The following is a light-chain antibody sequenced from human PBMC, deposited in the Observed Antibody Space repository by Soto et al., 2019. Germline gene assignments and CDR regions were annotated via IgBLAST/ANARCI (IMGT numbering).Light chain of an antibody. V-gene: IGLV2-14*01. CDR1: NSDVGGYSS. CDR2: DVN. Sequence: QSALTQPASVSGSPGQSITISCTGTNSDVGGYSSVSWYQQHPGKVPKIMIYDVNIRPSGVPDRFSGSKSGNTASLTISGLQAEDEADYYCSSYTSITALVFGAGTKLTVL. J-gene: IGLJ1*01. CDR3: SSYTSITALV.